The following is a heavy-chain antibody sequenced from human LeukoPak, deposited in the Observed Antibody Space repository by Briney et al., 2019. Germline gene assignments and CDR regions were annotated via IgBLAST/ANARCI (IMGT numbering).Heavy chain of an antibody. Sequence: PSETLSLTCAVYGGSSSGYYWSWIRQPPGKGLEWIGEINHSGSTNYNPSLKSRVTISVDTSKNQFSLKLSSVTAADTAVYYCARGYSSGWFDYWGQGTLVTVSS. D-gene: IGHD6-19*01. V-gene: IGHV4-34*01. CDR1: GGSSSGYY. CDR2: INHSGST. J-gene: IGHJ4*02. CDR3: ARGYSSGWFDY.